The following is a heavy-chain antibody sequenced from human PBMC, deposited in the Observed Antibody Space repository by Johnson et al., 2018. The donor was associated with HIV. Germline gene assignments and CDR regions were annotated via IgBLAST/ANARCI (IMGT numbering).Heavy chain of an antibody. J-gene: IGHJ3*02. CDR2: IKQDGSAE. D-gene: IGHD4-11*01. Sequence: VQLVESGGGLVQPGGSLRLSCAASGFAFSSYWMGWVRQAPGKGLEWVANIKQDGSAEYYVDSVKGRFTISRDNAKNSLYLQMNSLRAEDTAVYYCARDPVTNAFDIWGQGTMVTVSS. CDR3: ARDPVTNAFDI. CDR1: GFAFSSYW. V-gene: IGHV3-7*01.